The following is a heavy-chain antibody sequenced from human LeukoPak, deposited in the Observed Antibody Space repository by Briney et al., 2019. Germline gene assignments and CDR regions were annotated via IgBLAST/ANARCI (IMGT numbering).Heavy chain of an antibody. Sequence: PSETLSLTCTVSGGSISSAGYYWGWVRQPPGRGPEWIGTIYYRGTTYYDPSLKSRLTISVDSSKNHFSLKLSSVTAADTAVYYCARDTKGQWLVCRDFDYWGQGTLVTVSS. J-gene: IGHJ4*02. CDR2: IYYRGTT. D-gene: IGHD6-19*01. CDR3: ARDTKGQWLVCRDFDY. CDR1: GGSISSAGYY. V-gene: IGHV4-39*07.